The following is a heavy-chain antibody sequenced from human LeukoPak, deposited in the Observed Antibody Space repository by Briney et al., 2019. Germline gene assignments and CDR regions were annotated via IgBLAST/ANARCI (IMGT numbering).Heavy chain of an antibody. CDR2: INPSGGYT. CDR3: ASPNSYGLYYFDY. V-gene: IGHV1-46*01. Sequence: EASVKVSCKPSGYTFTRYYMHWFRQAPGQGLDWMGIINPSGGYTTYAQKFQGRVTMTRDTSTSTVYMELSSLRSEDTAVYYCASPNSYGLYYFDYWGQGTLVTVSS. D-gene: IGHD5-18*01. J-gene: IGHJ4*02. CDR1: GYTFTRYY.